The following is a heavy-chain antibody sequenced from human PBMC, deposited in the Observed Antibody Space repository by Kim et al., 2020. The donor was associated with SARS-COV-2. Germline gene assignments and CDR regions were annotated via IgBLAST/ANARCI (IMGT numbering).Heavy chain of an antibody. Sequence: SGPTLVNPTQTLTLTCTFSGFSLSTSGMCVSWIRQPPGKALEWLARIDWDDDKYYSTSLKTRLTISKDTSKNQMVLTMTNMDPVDTATYYCARMSNGYSSVCYFDYWGQGTLGTVSS. D-gene: IGHD6-19*01. CDR2: IDWDDDK. J-gene: IGHJ4*02. CDR3: ARMSNGYSSVCYFDY. CDR1: GFSLSTSGMC. V-gene: IGHV2-70*11.